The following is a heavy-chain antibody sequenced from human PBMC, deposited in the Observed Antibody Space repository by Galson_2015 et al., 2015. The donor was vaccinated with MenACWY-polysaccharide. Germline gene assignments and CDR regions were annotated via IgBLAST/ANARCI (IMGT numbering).Heavy chain of an antibody. D-gene: IGHD3/OR15-3a*01. CDR2: IKEDGRER. CDR3: AKQRTIFGLVPHFDD. J-gene: IGHJ4*02. Sequence: SLRLSCAASGFTFSTYWMSWDRQAPGKGPEWVASIKEDGRERYYGASLKGRFTISRDNGKNALYLQMNSLRAEDTSMYYCAKQRTIFGLVPHFDDWGQGTLVTVS. CDR1: GFTFSTYW. V-gene: IGHV3-7*01.